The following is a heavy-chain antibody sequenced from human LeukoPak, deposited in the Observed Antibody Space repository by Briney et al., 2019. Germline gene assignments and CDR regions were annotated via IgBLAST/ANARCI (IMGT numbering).Heavy chain of an antibody. CDR1: GGSISTFD. Sequence: PSETLSLTCTVSGGSISTFDRAWIRQSPGKGLEWIGYIDDSGSTYYLPSLKSRVSISVNTSKKQFSLRLDSVTAADTAVYYCASGPWELDYWGQGTLVTVSS. J-gene: IGHJ4*02. D-gene: IGHD1-26*01. CDR2: IDDSGST. V-gene: IGHV4-59*08. CDR3: ASGPWELDY.